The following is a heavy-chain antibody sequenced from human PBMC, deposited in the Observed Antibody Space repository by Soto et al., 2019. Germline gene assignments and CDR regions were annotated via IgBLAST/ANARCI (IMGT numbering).Heavy chain of an antibody. J-gene: IGHJ4*02. Sequence: PLGLSCTASGFPFNSYEMNWVRQATGKVLEWISYISSGGTNIYYADSVKGRFTISGDTAQNSVDLQMNSLRAEDTAVYYCARDRWVTYSGYDWHFDYWGQGTLVTVSS. CDR3: ARDRWVTYSGYDWHFDY. CDR1: GFPFNSYE. CDR2: ISSGGTNI. V-gene: IGHV3-48*03. D-gene: IGHD5-12*01.